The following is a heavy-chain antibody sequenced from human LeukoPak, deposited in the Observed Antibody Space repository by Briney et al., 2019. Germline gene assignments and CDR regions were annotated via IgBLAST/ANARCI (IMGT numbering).Heavy chain of an antibody. D-gene: IGHD2-2*02. CDR2: ISAGGT. Sequence: PGGSLRLSCAASGFTFSNFAMNWVRQAPGKGLEWVSAISAGGTFYADFVKGRFTISRDNSKNTLYLQMNSLRVDDTAVYYCVKGLYTIVYWGEGTVVTVSS. CDR3: VKGLYTIVY. J-gene: IGHJ4*02. V-gene: IGHV3-23*01. CDR1: GFTFSNFA.